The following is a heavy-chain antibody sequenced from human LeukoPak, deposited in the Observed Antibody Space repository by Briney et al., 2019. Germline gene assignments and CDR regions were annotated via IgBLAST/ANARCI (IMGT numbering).Heavy chain of an antibody. CDR3: ARCGGGNPRWFDP. J-gene: IGHJ5*02. CDR1: GFTFSSYE. Sequence: GGSLRLSCAASGFTFSSYEMNWVRQAPGKGLEGGSYISISGSTRYYADSVKGRFTISRDNAKNSMYLQMTSLSAEATAVYYCARCGGGNPRWFDPWGQGTLVTVSS. D-gene: IGHD4-23*01. CDR2: ISISGSTR. V-gene: IGHV3-48*03.